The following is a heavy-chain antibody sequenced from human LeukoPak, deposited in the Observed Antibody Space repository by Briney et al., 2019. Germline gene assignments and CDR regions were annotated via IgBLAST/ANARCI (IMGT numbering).Heavy chain of an antibody. CDR2: ISSSGTYI. CDR1: GFTFSSYN. Sequence: GGSLRLSCAASGFTFSSYNMNWVRQAPGKGLEWVSSISSSGTYIYYADSVKGRFTISRDNAKNSLFLQVNGLRAEDTAVYYCARDGWVDYWGQGTLVTVSS. J-gene: IGHJ4*02. V-gene: IGHV3-21*01. D-gene: IGHD6-19*01. CDR3: ARDGWVDY.